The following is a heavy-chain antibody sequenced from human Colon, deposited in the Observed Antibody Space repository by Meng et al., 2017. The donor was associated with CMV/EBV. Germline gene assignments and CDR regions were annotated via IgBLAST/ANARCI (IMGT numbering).Heavy chain of an antibody. V-gene: IGHV3-74*01. D-gene: IGHD3-10*01. CDR2: INSDGSST. CDR3: ARTYNYGSGSYFYYYYGMDV. CDR1: GFTFSSYW. J-gene: IGHJ6*02. Sequence: GESLKISCAASGFTFSSYWMHWVRQAPGKGLVWVSLINSDGSSTSYADSVKGRFTISRDNAKNTLYLQMNSLRAEDTAVYYCARTYNYGSGSYFYYYYGMDVWGQGTTVTVSS.